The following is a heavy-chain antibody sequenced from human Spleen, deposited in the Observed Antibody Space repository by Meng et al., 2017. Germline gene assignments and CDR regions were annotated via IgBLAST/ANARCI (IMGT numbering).Heavy chain of an antibody. J-gene: IGHJ6*02. CDR3: TGIYYDGSLGV. Sequence: GESLKISCAATGFTFSGSGMHWVRQASGKGLEWVGRIRSKANNYATTYAASVKGRFTISRDDSKNTAYLQMNSLKTEDTAVYYCTGIYYDGSLGVWGQGTTVTVSS. V-gene: IGHV3-73*01. CDR2: IRSKANNYAT. CDR1: GFTFSGSG. D-gene: IGHD3-22*01.